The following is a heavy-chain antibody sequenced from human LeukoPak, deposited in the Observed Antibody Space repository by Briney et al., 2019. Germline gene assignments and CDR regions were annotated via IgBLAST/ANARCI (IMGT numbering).Heavy chain of an antibody. V-gene: IGHV3-23*01. CDR3: AKAIFGVAPYDY. J-gene: IGHJ4*02. Sequence: PGGSLRLSCAASGFVFSDESMNWVRQAPGKGLEWVSAISGSGGSTYYADSVKGRFTISRDNSKNTLYLQMNSLRAEDTAVYYCAKAIFGVAPYDYWGQGTLVTVSS. CDR1: GFVFSDES. CDR2: ISGSGGST. D-gene: IGHD3-3*02.